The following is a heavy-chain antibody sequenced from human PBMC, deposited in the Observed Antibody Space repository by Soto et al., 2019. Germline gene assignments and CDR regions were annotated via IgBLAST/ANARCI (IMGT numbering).Heavy chain of an antibody. V-gene: IGHV3-13*01. CDR2: IVVAGDT. CDR3: ARRGIDTMSGFDALDV. CDR1: GFTFSTYD. D-gene: IGHD6-25*01. J-gene: IGHJ3*01. Sequence: EVLLVESGGGLVQPGGSLRLSCTTSGFTFSTYDMHWVRQVTGKGLEWVSGIVVAGDTYYPDSVKGPFTISRENAKNSLYLQMDSLRVEDTAVYYCARRGIDTMSGFDALDVWGLGTKVTVSS.